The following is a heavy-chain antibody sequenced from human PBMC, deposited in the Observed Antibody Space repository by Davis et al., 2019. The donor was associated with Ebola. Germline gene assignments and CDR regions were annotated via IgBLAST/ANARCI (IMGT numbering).Heavy chain of an antibody. V-gene: IGHV4-34*09. CDR3: ARDAMAVAGLDS. Sequence: PSETLSLTCGVYGGSLSDYYWSWIRQTPGKGLEWIGEINQRGKTKYNPSLKSRVSISVDTSKNQFSLKLSSVTAADTAVYYCARDAMAVAGLDSWGQGTLVTVSS. D-gene: IGHD6-19*01. J-gene: IGHJ4*02. CDR2: INQRGKT. CDR1: GGSLSDYY.